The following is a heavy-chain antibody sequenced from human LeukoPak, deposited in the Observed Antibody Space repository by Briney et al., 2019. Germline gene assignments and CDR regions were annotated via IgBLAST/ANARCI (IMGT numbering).Heavy chain of an antibody. Sequence: SVKVSCKASGGTFSSYAISWVRQAPGQGPEWMGGIIPIFGTANYAQKFQGRVTITADKSTSTAYMELSSLRSEDTAVYYCARGPHLDDAFDIWGQGTMVTVSS. J-gene: IGHJ3*02. V-gene: IGHV1-69*06. D-gene: IGHD1-1*01. CDR2: IIPIFGTA. CDR1: GGTFSSYA. CDR3: ARGPHLDDAFDI.